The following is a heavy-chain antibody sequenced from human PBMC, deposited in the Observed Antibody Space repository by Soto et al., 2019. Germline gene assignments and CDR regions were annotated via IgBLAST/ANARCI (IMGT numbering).Heavy chain of an antibody. CDR3: ARHERGYSYATAEDY. CDR2: IIPIFGTA. D-gene: IGHD5-18*01. CDR1: GGTFSSYA. V-gene: IGHV1-69*12. J-gene: IGHJ4*02. Sequence: QVQLVQSGAEVKKPGSSVKVSCKASGGTFSSYAISWVRQAPGQGLEWMGGIIPIFGTATYAQKFQGRVTITADESTSTAYMELSSLRSEDTAVYYCARHERGYSYATAEDYWGQGALVTVSS.